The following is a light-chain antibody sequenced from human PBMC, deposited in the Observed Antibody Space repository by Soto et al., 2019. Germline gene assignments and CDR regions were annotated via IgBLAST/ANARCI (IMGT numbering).Light chain of an antibody. J-gene: IGLJ2*01. CDR2: EVS. CDR1: SSDVGGYNY. CDR3: SSYAGSNNRV. V-gene: IGLV2-8*01. Sequence: QSALTQPPSASGSPGQSVTISCTGTSSDVGGYNYVSWYQQHPGKAPKLMIYEVSKRPSGVPDRFSGSKSGNTASLTVSGLQAEDEAEYYCSSYAGSNNRVFGGGTQRTVL.